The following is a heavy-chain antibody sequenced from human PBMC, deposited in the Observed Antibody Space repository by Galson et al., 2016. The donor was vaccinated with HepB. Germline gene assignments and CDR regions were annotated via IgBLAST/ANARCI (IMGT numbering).Heavy chain of an antibody. J-gene: IGHJ6*04. CDR2: INHSGST. CDR1: GGSFSGYY. D-gene: IGHD3-10*01. Sequence: SETLSLTCAVYGGSFSGYYWSWIRQPPGKGLEWIGEINHSGSTNYNPSLKSRVTISVDTSKNQFSLKLSSVTAADTAVYYCARVEGSGTYYDHQYAGYSIDVWGKGTAVAVSS. CDR3: ARVEGSGTYYDHQYAGYSIDV. V-gene: IGHV4-34*01.